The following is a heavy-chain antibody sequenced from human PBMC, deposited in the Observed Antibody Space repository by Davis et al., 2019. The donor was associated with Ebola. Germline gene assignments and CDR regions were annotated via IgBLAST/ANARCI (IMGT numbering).Heavy chain of an antibody. V-gene: IGHV3-53*01. Sequence: GGSLRLSCAASGFTVSSNYMGWVRQAPGKGLEWVSVIYSGGSTYYADSVKGRFTISRDNSKNTLYLQMNSLRAEDTAVYYCARGLFSRGRDYWGQGTLVTVSS. D-gene: IGHD6-13*01. J-gene: IGHJ4*02. CDR3: ARGLFSRGRDY. CDR1: GFTVSSNY. CDR2: IYSGGST.